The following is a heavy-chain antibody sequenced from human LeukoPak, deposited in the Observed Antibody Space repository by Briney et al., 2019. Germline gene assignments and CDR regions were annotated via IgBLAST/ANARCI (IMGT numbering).Heavy chain of an antibody. CDR3: ARLHYYGSGSYPNWFDP. CDR2: ISAYNGNT. Sequence: VASVEVSCKASGYTFTSYGISWVRQAPGQGLEWMGWISAYNGNTNYAQKLQGRVTMTTDTSTSTAYMELRSLRSDDTAVYYCARLHYYGSGSYPNWFDPWGQGTLVTVSS. CDR1: GYTFTSYG. V-gene: IGHV1-18*01. J-gene: IGHJ5*02. D-gene: IGHD3-10*01.